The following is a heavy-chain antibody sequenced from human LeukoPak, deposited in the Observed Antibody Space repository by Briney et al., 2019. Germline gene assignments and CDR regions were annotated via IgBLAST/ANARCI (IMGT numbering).Heavy chain of an antibody. CDR3: AKGGWSSTPYYFDY. CDR2: ICWNSGRI. Sequence: GRSLRLFSAASGFTFDDYAMHWVRQAPGKGLEWGSGICWNSGRIGYADSVKGRFTISRDNAKNSLYLQMNSLRAEDTALYYCAKGGWSSTPYYFDYWGQGTLVTVSS. J-gene: IGHJ4*02. V-gene: IGHV3-9*01. D-gene: IGHD2-15*01. CDR1: GFTFDDYA.